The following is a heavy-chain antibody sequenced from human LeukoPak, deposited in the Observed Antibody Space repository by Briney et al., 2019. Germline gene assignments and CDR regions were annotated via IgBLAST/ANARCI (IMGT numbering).Heavy chain of an antibody. CDR1: GFTFSRIA. CDR2: IRSNGDTA. V-gene: IGHV3-23*01. Sequence: GGSLRLSCAASGFTFSRIAMTWVRQAPGKGLEWVSTIRSNGDTAYNADSVRGRFAISRDNSKNALFLQMNSLRVEDTAIYYCARAFYYDIIGGEGMDVWGQGTTVTVSS. CDR3: ARAFYYDIIGGEGMDV. J-gene: IGHJ6*02. D-gene: IGHD3-22*01.